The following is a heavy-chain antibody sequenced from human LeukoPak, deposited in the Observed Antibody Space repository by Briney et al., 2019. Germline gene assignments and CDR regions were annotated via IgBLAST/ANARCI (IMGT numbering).Heavy chain of an antibody. D-gene: IGHD3-10*01. CDR3: AREKGASSGSLFLVAFDI. V-gene: IGHV4-39*02. CDR1: GGSISSSSYY. Sequence: PSETLSLTCTVSGGSISSSSYYWGCIRQPPGKGLEWIGSIYYSGSTYYNPSLKSRVTISVDTSKNQFSLELSSVTAAGTAVYYCAREKGASSGSLFLVAFDIWGQGTMVTVSS. J-gene: IGHJ3*02. CDR2: IYYSGST.